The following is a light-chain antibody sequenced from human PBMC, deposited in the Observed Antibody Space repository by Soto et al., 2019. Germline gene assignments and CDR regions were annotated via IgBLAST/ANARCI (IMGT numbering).Light chain of an antibody. Sequence: QSALTQPASVSGSPGQSITISCTGTSSDAGGYNYVSWYQHHPGKAPKLMIYEVSNRPSGVSNRFSGSKSGNTASLTISGLQAEDEADYYCTSYTTSYTQVFGGGTKLTVL. V-gene: IGLV2-14*01. J-gene: IGLJ3*02. CDR1: SSDAGGYNY. CDR3: TSYTTSYTQV. CDR2: EVS.